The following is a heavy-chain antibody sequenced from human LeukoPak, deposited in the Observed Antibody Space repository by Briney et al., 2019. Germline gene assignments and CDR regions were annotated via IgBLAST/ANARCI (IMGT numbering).Heavy chain of an antibody. J-gene: IGHJ5*02. D-gene: IGHD3-9*01. V-gene: IGHV3-9*03. Sequence: GRSLRLSCAASGFTFDDYAMHWVRQAPGKGPEWVSGISWNSGSIGYADSVKGRFTISRDNAKNSLYLQMNSLRAEDMALYYCAKRPKRYFDRLGNWFYPRGQGTLVTVSS. CDR1: GFTFDDYA. CDR3: AKRPKRYFDRLGNWFYP. CDR2: ISWNSGSI.